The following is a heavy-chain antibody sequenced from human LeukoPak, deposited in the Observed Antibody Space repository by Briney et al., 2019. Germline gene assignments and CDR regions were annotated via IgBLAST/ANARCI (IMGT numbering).Heavy chain of an antibody. CDR1: GFTFSNAW. J-gene: IGHJ4*02. CDR3: TTGEGYCSTTSCHRVDY. CDR2: IKSKTDGGTT. V-gene: IGHV3-15*01. D-gene: IGHD2-2*01. Sequence: GGSLTLSCAVSGFTFSNAWMSWLRQAPGKGLEWVGRIKSKTDGGTTDYAAPVKGRFTISRDYSKNPLYLQMNSLKTEDIALYYCTTGEGYCSTTSCHRVDYWGQGTLVTVSS.